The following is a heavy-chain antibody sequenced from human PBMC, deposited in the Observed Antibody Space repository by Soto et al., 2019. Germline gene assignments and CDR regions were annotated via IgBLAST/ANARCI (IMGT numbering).Heavy chain of an antibody. CDR2: IYPGDSDT. CDR1: GYSFTSYW. D-gene: IGHD2-2*01. J-gene: IGHJ4*02. V-gene: IGHV5-51*01. Sequence: GESLKISFRSSGYSFTSYWIALVLQMPGKGLEWMWIIYPGDSDTRYSPSFQGQVTISADRSISTAYLHWSRLKASDTAMYYCAREGGYCRSHRCKGIDYWGQGTLVTVSS. CDR3: AREGGYCRSHRCKGIDY.